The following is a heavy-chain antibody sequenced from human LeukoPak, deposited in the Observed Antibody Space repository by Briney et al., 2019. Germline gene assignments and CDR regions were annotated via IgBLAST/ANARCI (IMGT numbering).Heavy chain of an antibody. J-gene: IGHJ4*02. CDR2: ISWNSGSI. V-gene: IGHV3-9*01. CDR1: GFTFDDYA. Sequence: GGSLRLSCAASGFTFDDYAMHWVRQAPGKGLEWVSGISWNSGSIGYADSVKGRFTISRDNAKNSLYLQMNSVRAEDTALHYCAAQEVGGLDNDYWGQGTLVTVSS. D-gene: IGHD6-19*01. CDR3: AAQEVGGLDNDY.